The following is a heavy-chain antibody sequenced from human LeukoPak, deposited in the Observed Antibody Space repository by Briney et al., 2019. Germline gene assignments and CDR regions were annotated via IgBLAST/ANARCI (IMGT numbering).Heavy chain of an antibody. CDR3: ARESSSWVGFDF. CDR1: GFTLSSYW. Sequence: GGSLRLSCAASGFTLSSYWMHWVRQAPGKGLVWVSRINSDGSDTIYGDSVKGRFTISRDNAKNSLYLQMNSLRDEDTAVYYCARESSSWVGFDFWGQGTLVTVSS. D-gene: IGHD6-13*01. J-gene: IGHJ4*02. CDR2: INSDGSDT. V-gene: IGHV3-74*01.